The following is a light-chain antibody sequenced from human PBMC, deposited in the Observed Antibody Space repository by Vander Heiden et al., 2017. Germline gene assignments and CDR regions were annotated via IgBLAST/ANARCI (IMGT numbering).Light chain of an antibody. CDR1: SSDVGGYTY. V-gene: IGLV2-11*01. J-gene: IGLJ2*01. Sequence: QSALTQPRSVSGSPGQSVTISCTGTSSDVGGYTYVSWYQQHPGKGPTLMIYYVSKRPSGVPDPFSGSKSGNTASLTISELQAEDEADYYCCSYAGSYTDVVFGGGTKLTVL. CDR3: CSYAGSYTDVV. CDR2: YVS.